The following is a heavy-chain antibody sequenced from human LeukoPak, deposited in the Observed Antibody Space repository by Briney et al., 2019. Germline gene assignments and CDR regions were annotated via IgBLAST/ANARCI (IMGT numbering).Heavy chain of an antibody. CDR1: GGPIRSYF. V-gene: IGHV4-59*13. D-gene: IGHD6-6*01. CDR3: ARDRQKFSTSGSDAFDV. Sequence: SETLSLPCTVSGGPIRSYFGSGIRKTPGKGREGIENVYYSGSTNYNPSLTSRVTISVDTSKNQFSLKLNSVTAADTAVYYCARDRQKFSTSGSDAFDVWGQGTVVTVSS. J-gene: IGHJ3*01. CDR2: VYYSGST.